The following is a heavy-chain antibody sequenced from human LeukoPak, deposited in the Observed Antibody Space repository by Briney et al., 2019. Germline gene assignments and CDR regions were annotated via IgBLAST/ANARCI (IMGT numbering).Heavy chain of an antibody. CDR2: INHSGST. Sequence: SETLSLTCAVSGWSFSGYYWSWIRQPPGKGLEWIGEINHSGSTNYNPPLKSRVTISVDTSKNQFSLNLSSVTAADTAVYYCARWASNSWYRFSDAFDIWGQGTMVTVSS. CDR1: GWSFSGYY. D-gene: IGHD6-13*01. J-gene: IGHJ3*02. CDR3: ARWASNSWYRFSDAFDI. V-gene: IGHV4-34*01.